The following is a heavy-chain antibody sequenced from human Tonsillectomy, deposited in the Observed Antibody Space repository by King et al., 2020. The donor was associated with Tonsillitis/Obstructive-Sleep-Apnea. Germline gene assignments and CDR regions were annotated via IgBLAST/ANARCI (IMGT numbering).Heavy chain of an antibody. D-gene: IGHD2-2*02. Sequence: VQLVESGGGVVQPGRSLRLSCAASGFTFNSYDMHWVRQAPGKGLEWVAVISYDEGNESYADSVKGRFTISRDNSKNTLYLQMNSLRAEDTAVYHCAKEGYCSRTSCYTAKAFDIWGQGTMVTVSS. J-gene: IGHJ3*02. CDR2: ISYDEGNE. CDR3: AKEGYCSRTSCYTAKAFDI. V-gene: IGHV3-30*18. CDR1: GFTFNSYD.